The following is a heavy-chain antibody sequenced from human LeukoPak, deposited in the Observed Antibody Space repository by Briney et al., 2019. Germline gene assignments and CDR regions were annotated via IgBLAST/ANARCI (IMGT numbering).Heavy chain of an antibody. D-gene: IGHD3-10*01. CDR2: IWPDGSDK. CDR3: GRWGVNAGLDR. CDR1: GFTFSVYW. J-gene: IGHJ5*02. V-gene: IGHV3-7*01. Sequence: PGGSLRLSCAASGFTFSVYWMAWVRQAPGKGLEWVANIWPDGSDKYHVDSVRGRFTISRDNAQNSLNLQMNSLRAEDSGGYYCGRWGVNAGLDRWGQGTLVIVSS.